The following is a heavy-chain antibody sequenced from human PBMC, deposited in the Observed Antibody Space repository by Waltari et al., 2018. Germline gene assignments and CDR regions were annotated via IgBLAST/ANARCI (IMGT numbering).Heavy chain of an antibody. J-gene: IGHJ4*02. CDR3: AREHSNRAQYYDILTGYYDY. V-gene: IGHV4-38-2*02. CDR2: SYHSGST. Sequence: QVQLQESGPGLVKPSETLSLTCAVSGYSIRSVSYWGWFRQPPGQGLEWIGSSYHSGSTYYNPSLKSRVTIAVDTSKNQFSLKLSSVTAADTAVYYCAREHSNRAQYYDILTGYYDYWGQGTLVTVSS. CDR1: GYSIRSVSY. D-gene: IGHD3-9*01.